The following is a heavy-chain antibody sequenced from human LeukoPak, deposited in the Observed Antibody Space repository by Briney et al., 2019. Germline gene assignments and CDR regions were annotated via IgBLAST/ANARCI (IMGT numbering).Heavy chain of an antibody. V-gene: IGHV4-39*07. CDR1: GGSVSSGSYY. Sequence: SETLTLTCTVSGGSVSSGSYYWSWIRQPPGTGLEWIGSIYHSGSTYYNPSLKSRVTISVDTSKNQFSLKLSSVTAADTAVCYCARGSLFLSLWFGELYVYWGQGTLVTVSS. D-gene: IGHD3-10*01. CDR2: IYHSGST. J-gene: IGHJ4*02. CDR3: ARGSLFLSLWFGELYVY.